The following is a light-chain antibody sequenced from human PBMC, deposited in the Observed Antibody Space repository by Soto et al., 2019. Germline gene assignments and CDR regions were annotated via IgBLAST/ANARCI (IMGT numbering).Light chain of an antibody. J-gene: IGKJ2*01. V-gene: IGKV3-15*01. CDR3: QQYVHSGGT. CDR2: DTS. CDR1: QGIGST. Sequence: EIVMTQSPATLSVSPGEGATLSCRASQGIGSTLAWYQQKPGQTPRLLIYDTSIRATGVPARFRGSASGTEFTLTITSLQSEDFAVYFCQQYVHSGGTFGQGTKLEIK.